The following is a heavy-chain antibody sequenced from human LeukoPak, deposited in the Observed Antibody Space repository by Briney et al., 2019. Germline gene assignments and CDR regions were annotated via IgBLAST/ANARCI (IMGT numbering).Heavy chain of an antibody. D-gene: IGHD3-10*01. CDR2: ISSTTIYR. J-gene: IGHJ4*02. Sequence: GGSLRLSCAASGFTFNTYSMNWVRQAPGKGLEWVSSISSTTIYRYYADSVRGRFTVSRDNAKNSLYLQMNSLRAEDTAVYYCATYYYGSGSYYNKPHDYWGQGTLVTVSS. CDR3: ATYYYGSGSYYNKPHDY. V-gene: IGHV3-21*04. CDR1: GFTFNTYS.